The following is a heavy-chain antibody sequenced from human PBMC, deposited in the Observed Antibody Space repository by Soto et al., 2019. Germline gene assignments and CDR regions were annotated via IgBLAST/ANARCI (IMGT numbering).Heavy chain of an antibody. D-gene: IGHD6-13*01. V-gene: IGHV4-34*01. CDR1: GGSFSGYY. CDR2: INHSGST. J-gene: IGHJ5*02. CDR3: ARGGVAAAGNWFDP. Sequence: PSETLSLTCAVYGGSFSGYYWTWIRQPPGKGLEWIGEINHSGSTNYTPSLKSRVTISVDKSKNQFSLKLSSVTAADTAVYYCARGGVAAAGNWFDPWGQGTLVTVS.